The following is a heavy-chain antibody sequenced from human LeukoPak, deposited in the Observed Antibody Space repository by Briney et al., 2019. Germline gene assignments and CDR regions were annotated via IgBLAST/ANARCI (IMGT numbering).Heavy chain of an antibody. D-gene: IGHD1-26*01. CDR1: GLTFSTYA. Sequence: GGSLRLSCAASGLTFSTYAMSWVRQAPGKGLEWVSMISSIGVSTYYAGSVEGRFTISRDNSKNTLYLQMNSLRVEDTAVYYCAKRAVGLTFDYWGQGTLVTVSS. J-gene: IGHJ4*02. CDR2: ISSIGVST. V-gene: IGHV3-23*01. CDR3: AKRAVGLTFDY.